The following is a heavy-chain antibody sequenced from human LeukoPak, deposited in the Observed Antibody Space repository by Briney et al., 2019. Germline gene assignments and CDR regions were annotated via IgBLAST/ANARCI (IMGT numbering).Heavy chain of an antibody. CDR2: ISSSGNRI. J-gene: IGHJ4*02. V-gene: IGHV3-48*04. CDR3: ARNRISTAGHYFDY. CDR1: KFNFNSYG. Sequence: GGSLRLSCTTSKFNFNSYGMTWVRQAPGKGLEWLSYISSSGNRIYYADSVKGRFTISRDNTKNSLYLQMNSLRAEDTAVYYCARNRISTAGHYFDYWGQGTLVTVSS. D-gene: IGHD6-13*01.